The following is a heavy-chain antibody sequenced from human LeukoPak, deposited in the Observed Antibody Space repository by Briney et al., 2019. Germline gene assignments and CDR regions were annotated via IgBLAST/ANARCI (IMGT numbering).Heavy chain of an antibody. CDR2: INPSDGDT. CDR1: GYTLTDYY. V-gene: IGHV1-2*02. Sequence: GASVKVSCKASGYTLTDYYMHWVRQAPGQGFEWMGWINPSDGDTNYAQKFQGRVTMTRDTSISTAHMEVSRLRSDDTAVYYYARANFLYCSSSTCLFDYWGQGTLVTVSS. CDR3: ARANFLYCSSSTCLFDY. J-gene: IGHJ4*02. D-gene: IGHD2-2*01.